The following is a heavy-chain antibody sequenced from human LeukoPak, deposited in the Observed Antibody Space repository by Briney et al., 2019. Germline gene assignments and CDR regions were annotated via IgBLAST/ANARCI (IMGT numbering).Heavy chain of an antibody. CDR2: IKEDGSAK. CDR3: AKERSFGTWLGDY. Sequence: GGSLRLSCAASGFTFSSYWMSWVRQAPGKGLEWVANIKEDGSAKYYVDSVKGRFTISRDNAKNSLYLQMNNLSAEDTAIYYCAKERSFGTWLGDYWGQGTLVTVSS. D-gene: IGHD2/OR15-2a*01. V-gene: IGHV3-7*05. J-gene: IGHJ4*02. CDR1: GFTFSSYW.